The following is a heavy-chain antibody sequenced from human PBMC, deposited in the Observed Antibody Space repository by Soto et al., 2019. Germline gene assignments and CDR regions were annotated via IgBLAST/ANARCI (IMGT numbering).Heavy chain of an antibody. CDR3: EKRSYYYGIDV. J-gene: IGHJ6*02. V-gene: IGHV3-30*18. CDR1: GFTFSSYG. Sequence: GGSLRLSCAASGFTFSSYGMHWVRQAPGKGLEWVAVISYDGSNKYYADSVKGRFTISRDNSKNTLYLQMNSLRAEDTAVYYGEKRSYYYGIDVWGQGTTVTVSS. CDR2: ISYDGSNK.